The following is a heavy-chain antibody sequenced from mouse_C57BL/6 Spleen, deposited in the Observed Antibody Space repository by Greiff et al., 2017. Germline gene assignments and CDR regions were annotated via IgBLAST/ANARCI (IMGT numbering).Heavy chain of an antibody. J-gene: IGHJ1*03. CDR1: GFTFSDYG. V-gene: IGHV5-17*01. D-gene: IGHD3-3*01. CDR2: ISRGSSTI. Sequence: EVKLVESGGGLVKPGGSLKLSCAASGFTFSDYGMHWVRQAPEKGLEWVAYISRGSSTIYYADTVKGRFTISRDNAKNTLFLQMTSLRSEDTAMYYCANGDGWYFDVWGTGTTGTVSS. CDR3: ANGDGWYFDV.